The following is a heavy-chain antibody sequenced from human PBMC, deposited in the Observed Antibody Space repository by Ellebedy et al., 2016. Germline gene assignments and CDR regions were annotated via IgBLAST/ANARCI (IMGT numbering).Heavy chain of an antibody. J-gene: IGHJ6*02. V-gene: IGHV3-21*03. CDR1: GFIFSSYS. CDR3: ARDQGEWLRHNGMDV. Sequence: GESLKISCAASGFIFSSYSMNWVRQAPGKGLEWVASISSTGTYMYYADSVKGRFTISRDNAKNSLYLQMSSLRAEDTAVYYCARDQGEWLRHNGMDVWGQGTTVTFSS. CDR2: ISSTGTYM. D-gene: IGHD3-10*01.